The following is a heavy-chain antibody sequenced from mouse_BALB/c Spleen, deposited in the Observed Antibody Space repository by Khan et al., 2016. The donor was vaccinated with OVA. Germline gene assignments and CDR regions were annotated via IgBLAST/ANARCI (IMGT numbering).Heavy chain of an antibody. V-gene: IGHV3-5*02. CDR1: GISITSGNYR. CDR3: ARDYGSLYWYFDV. CDR2: IYYSGTV. Sequence: EVQLQESGPGLVKPSQTVSLTCPVTGISITSGNYRWSWIRQFTGKQLEWIGNIYYSGTVNYNQSITSRTTITRDTSKNQFFLEMNSVTAEDTATYYCARDYGSLYWYFDVWGAGTTVTVSS. D-gene: IGHD1-1*01. J-gene: IGHJ1*01.